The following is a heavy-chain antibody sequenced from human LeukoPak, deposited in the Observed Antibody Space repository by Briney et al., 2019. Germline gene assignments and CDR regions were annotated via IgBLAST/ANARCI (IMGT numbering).Heavy chain of an antibody. CDR2: VSYDGNTQ. CDR1: GFTFSNYS. CDR3: AKYTYDWYFDL. D-gene: IGHD3-16*01. Sequence: PGGSLRLSCAASGFTFSNYSMHWVRQAPGKGLDWVGAVSYDGNTQRYADSVKGRFTISRDNSKNTLYLQMNSLKTEDSAVYFCAKYTYDWYFDLWGRGTLVTVSS. V-gene: IGHV3-30-3*02. J-gene: IGHJ2*01.